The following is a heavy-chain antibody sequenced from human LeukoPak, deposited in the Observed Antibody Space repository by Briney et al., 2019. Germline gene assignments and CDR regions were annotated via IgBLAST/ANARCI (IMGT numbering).Heavy chain of an antibody. J-gene: IGHJ2*01. V-gene: IGHV3-48*01. CDR3: ARTEYQLHYDILTGYSNYYFDL. CDR2: ISISSVTI. CDR1: GLTFSNYN. D-gene: IGHD3-9*01. Sequence: PGGSLRLSCAASGLTFSNYNLNWVRQAPGKGLEWVSLISISSVTIYYADSVKGRFTISRDNAKNSLYLQMNSLRAEDTALYYCARTEYQLHYDILTGYSNYYFDLWGRGTLVTVSS.